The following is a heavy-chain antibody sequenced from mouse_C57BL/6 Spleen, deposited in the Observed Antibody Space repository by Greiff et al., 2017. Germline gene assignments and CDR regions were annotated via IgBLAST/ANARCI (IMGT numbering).Heavy chain of an antibody. Sequence: QVQLQQSGAELVKPGASVKISCKASGYAFSSYWMHWVKQRPGKGLEWIGQIYPGDGDTNYNGQFKGKATLTADKSSSTAYMQLSSLTSEDSAVXFCAGRESMVTANDYYAMDYWGQGTSLTVSS. CDR1: GYAFSSYW. CDR2: IYPGDGDT. J-gene: IGHJ4*01. D-gene: IGHD2-2*01. V-gene: IGHV1-80*01. CDR3: AGRESMVTANDYYAMDY.